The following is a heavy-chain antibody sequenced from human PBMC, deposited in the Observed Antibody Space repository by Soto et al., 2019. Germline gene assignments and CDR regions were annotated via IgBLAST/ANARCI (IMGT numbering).Heavy chain of an antibody. CDR1: GGSILRTGYY. V-gene: IGHV4-39*01. D-gene: IGHD3-16*02. CDR2: IYYSGTA. CDR3: ARLVIPPATY. J-gene: IGHJ4*02. Sequence: TSETLSLTCTVSGGSILRTGYYWGWIRQSPGKGLEWIGSIYYSGTAYYNPSLKSRVTMYVDTSKSQFSLKLSSVTAADTAVYYCARLVIPPATYWGQGALVTVS.